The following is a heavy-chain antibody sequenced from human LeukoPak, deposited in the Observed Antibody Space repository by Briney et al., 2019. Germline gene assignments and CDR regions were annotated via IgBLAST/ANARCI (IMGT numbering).Heavy chain of an antibody. J-gene: IGHJ4*02. CDR1: GFTFSSYS. Sequence: RGSLRPSCAASGFTFSSYSMNWVRQAPGKGLEWVSSISISSSYIYYADSVKGRFTISRDNAKNSLYLQMNSLRAEDTAVYYCARDAPGEPIVVVPAAMALWGEGPLVSVSS. CDR3: ARDAPGEPIVVVPAAMAL. CDR2: ISISSSYI. D-gene: IGHD2-2*01. V-gene: IGHV3-21*01.